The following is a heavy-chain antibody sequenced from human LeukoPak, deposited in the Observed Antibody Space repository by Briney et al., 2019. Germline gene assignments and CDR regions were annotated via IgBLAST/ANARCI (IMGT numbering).Heavy chain of an antibody. CDR2: TYYRSKWYN. J-gene: IGHJ4*02. Sequence: SQTLSLTCAISGDSVSSNTATWNWIRQSPSRGLEWLGRTYYRSKWYNDYAVSVESRIAINPDTSKNQFSLQLNSVTPEDTAVYYCARDMGVFSKWSKYDYWGQGTLVTVSS. V-gene: IGHV6-1*01. CDR3: ARDMGVFSKWSKYDY. CDR1: GDSVSSNTAT. D-gene: IGHD2-15*01.